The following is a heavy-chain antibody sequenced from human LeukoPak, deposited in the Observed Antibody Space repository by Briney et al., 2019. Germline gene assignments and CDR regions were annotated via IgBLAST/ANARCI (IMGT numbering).Heavy chain of an antibody. Sequence: PSETLSLTCVVSGGSVSGYYWGWIRQPPGRGLEWIGYVYYSGSTNYNPSFKSRVTISVDTSKNQFSLKLSSVTAADTAVYYCARGSSFWSGYYPLFFDYWGQGTLVTVSS. V-gene: IGHV4-59*02. CDR3: ARGSSFWSGYYPLFFDY. CDR2: VYYSGST. D-gene: IGHD3-3*01. CDR1: GGSVSGYY. J-gene: IGHJ4*02.